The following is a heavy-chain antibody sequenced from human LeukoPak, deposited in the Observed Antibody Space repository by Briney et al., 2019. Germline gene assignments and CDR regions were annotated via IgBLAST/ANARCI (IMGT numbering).Heavy chain of an antibody. CDR1: GFTFSSYA. D-gene: IGHD3-10*01. CDR2: ISGSGGST. J-gene: IGHJ4*02. CDR3: AKAKLWFGELFDY. V-gene: IGHV3-23*01. Sequence: GGSLRLSCAASGFTFSSYAMSWVRQAPGKGLEWVSAISGSGGSTYYADSVKGRFTISRDNSKNTLYLQMNSLRAEDTALYYCAKAKLWFGELFDYWGQGTLVTVSS.